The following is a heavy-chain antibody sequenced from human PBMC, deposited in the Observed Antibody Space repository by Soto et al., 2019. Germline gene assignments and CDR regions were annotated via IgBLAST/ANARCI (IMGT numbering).Heavy chain of an antibody. Sequence: ASVKVSCKASGYNFFSFGISWVRQAPGQGLEWVGWVSVPSGDTSSAQNFQGRVTVTTDTSTSTAYLEVGSLRSDDTAVYYCARTCRSGGSCYLEYWGEGTLVTVSS. V-gene: IGHV1-18*01. J-gene: IGHJ4*02. CDR2: VSVPSGDT. CDR3: ARTCRSGGSCYLEY. D-gene: IGHD2-15*01. CDR1: GYNFFSFG.